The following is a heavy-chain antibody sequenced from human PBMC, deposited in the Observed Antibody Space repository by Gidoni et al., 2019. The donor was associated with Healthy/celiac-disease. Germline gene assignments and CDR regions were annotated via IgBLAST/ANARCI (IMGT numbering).Heavy chain of an antibody. J-gene: IGHJ6*02. CDR2: INPNSGGT. V-gene: IGHV1-2*04. CDR3: ARAHMDYDFWSARYYYYGMDV. D-gene: IGHD3-3*01. CDR1: GYTFTGYY. Sequence: QVQLVQSGAEVKKPGASVKVSCKASGYTFTGYYMHWVRQAPGQGLEWMGWINPNSGGTNYAQKFQGWVTMTRDTSISTAYMELSRLRSDDTAVYYCARAHMDYDFWSARYYYYGMDVWGQGTTVTVSS.